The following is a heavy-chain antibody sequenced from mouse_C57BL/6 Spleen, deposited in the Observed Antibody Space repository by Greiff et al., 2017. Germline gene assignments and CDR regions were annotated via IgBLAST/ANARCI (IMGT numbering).Heavy chain of an antibody. J-gene: IGHJ4*01. CDR2: IYPGDGDT. CDR1: VYAFSSSW. Sequence: QVQLQQSGPELVKPGASVKISCKASVYAFSSSWMNWVKQRPGKGLEWIGRIYPGDGDTNYNGKFKGKATLTADKSSSTAYMQLSSLTSEDSAVYFCAREGDYDSAMDYWGQGTSVTVSS. V-gene: IGHV1-82*01. D-gene: IGHD2-4*01. CDR3: AREGDYDSAMDY.